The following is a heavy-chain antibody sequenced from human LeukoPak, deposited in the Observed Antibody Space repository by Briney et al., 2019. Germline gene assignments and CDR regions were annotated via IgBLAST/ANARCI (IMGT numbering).Heavy chain of an antibody. V-gene: IGHV4-34*01. Sequence: SETLSLTCAVYGGSFSSYHWNWIRQPPGRGLEWIGEIIHSGGTNYKSSLKSRVTISLDTSKNQFSLQLSSVTAADTAVYFCARGNLVVVPAAQRAYSYMDVWGNGTTVTVSS. D-gene: IGHD2-2*01. CDR2: IIHSGGT. CDR3: ARGNLVVVPAAQRAYSYMDV. CDR1: GGSFSSYH. J-gene: IGHJ6*03.